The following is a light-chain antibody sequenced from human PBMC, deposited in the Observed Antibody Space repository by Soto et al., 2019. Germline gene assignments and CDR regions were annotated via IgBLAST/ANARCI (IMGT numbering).Light chain of an antibody. CDR1: SSNIGSNT. J-gene: IGLJ2*01. Sequence: QSVLTQPPSASGTPGQRVTISCSGRSSNIGSNTVNWYQQFPGTAPKLLIYSNSQRRSGVPDRFSASKSGTSASLAISGLQSEDEADYYCAAWDDSLDGPVLGGGTKLTVL. CDR3: AAWDDSLDGPV. CDR2: SNS. V-gene: IGLV1-44*01.